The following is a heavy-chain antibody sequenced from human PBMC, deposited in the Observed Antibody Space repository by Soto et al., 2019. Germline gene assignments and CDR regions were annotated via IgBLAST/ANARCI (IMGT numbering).Heavy chain of an antibody. CDR3: ARTAYTTSNYFDY. CDR1: GGSITSYY. D-gene: IGHD2-2*02. CDR2: IYYRGSN. V-gene: IGHV4-59*01. Sequence: SETLSLTCTVSGGSITSYYWSWIRQPPGKGLEWIAYIYYRGSNTYNPSLESRVTMSVDASKNQFSLNLSSVTAADTAVYYCARTAYTTSNYFDYWGHGTLVTVSS. J-gene: IGHJ4*01.